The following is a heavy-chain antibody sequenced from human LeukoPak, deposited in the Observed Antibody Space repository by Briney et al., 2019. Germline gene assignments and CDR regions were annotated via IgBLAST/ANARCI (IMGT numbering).Heavy chain of an antibody. J-gene: IGHJ4*02. D-gene: IGHD5-12*01. CDR1: GFTFSSYG. Sequence: GGSLRLSCAASGFTFSSYGMHWVRQAPGKGLEWVAFIRYDGSNKYYADSVKGRFTSSRDNSKNTLYLQMNSLRAEDTAVYYCAKEKDSGYDFPSYYFDYWGQGTLVTVSS. CDR2: IRYDGSNK. CDR3: AKEKDSGYDFPSYYFDY. V-gene: IGHV3-30*02.